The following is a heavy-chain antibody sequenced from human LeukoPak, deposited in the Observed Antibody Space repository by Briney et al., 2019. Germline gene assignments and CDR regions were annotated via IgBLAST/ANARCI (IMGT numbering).Heavy chain of an antibody. CDR3: AKASYYYDSSGEGWVGGPFDY. CDR1: GFTFDDYA. CDR2: ISGDGGST. J-gene: IGHJ4*02. Sequence: PGGSLRLSCAASGFTFDDYAMHWVRQAPGKGLEWVSLISGDGGSTYYADSVKGRFTISRDNSKNSLYLQMNSLRTEDTALYYCAKASYYYDSSGEGWVGGPFDYWGQGTLVTVSS. V-gene: IGHV3-43*02. D-gene: IGHD3-22*01.